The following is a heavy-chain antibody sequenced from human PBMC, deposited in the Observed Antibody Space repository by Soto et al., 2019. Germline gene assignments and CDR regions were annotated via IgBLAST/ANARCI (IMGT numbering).Heavy chain of an antibody. V-gene: IGHV3-23*01. CDR3: SIGGRSGCHPLVDF. CDR1: GFTFSSYA. D-gene: IGHD6-19*01. Sequence: PGGSLRLSCAASGFTFSSYAMSWVRQAPGKGLEWVSAISGSGGSTYYADSVKGRFTISRDNSKNTLYLQMNSLRAEDTAVYYCSIGGRSGCHPLVDFWGQGTLVPVSS. J-gene: IGHJ4*02. CDR2: ISGSGGST.